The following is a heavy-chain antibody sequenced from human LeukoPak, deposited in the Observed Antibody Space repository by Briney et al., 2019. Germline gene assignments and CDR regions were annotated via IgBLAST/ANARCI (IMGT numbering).Heavy chain of an antibody. CDR2: MNPIKGST. D-gene: IGHD3-10*01. Sequence: GASVKVSCKASGYTFTSYGISWVRQAPGQGLEWMGWMNPIKGSTGYARKFRGRVTMTRDTSTSTAYMELWSLTSEDTAVYYCVRDGEGVAISVNFWFDPWGQGTLVTVSS. V-gene: IGHV1-8*02. CDR1: GYTFTSYG. J-gene: IGHJ5*02. CDR3: VRDGEGVAISVNFWFDP.